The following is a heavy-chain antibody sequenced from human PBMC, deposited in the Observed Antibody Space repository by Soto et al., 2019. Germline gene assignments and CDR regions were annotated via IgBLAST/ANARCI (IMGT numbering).Heavy chain of an antibody. CDR2: MNPNSGNT. J-gene: IGHJ6*03. V-gene: IGHV1-8*01. CDR3: GRGIPAAILIYYHYYYMDV. Sequence: ASVKVSCKASGYTFTSYYINWVRQATGQGLEWMGWMNPNSGNTGYAQKFQGRVTMTRNTSISTAYMELSSLRSEDTAVYYCGRGIPAAILIYYHYYYMDVWGKGTTVTVSS. D-gene: IGHD2-2*01. CDR1: GYTFTSYY.